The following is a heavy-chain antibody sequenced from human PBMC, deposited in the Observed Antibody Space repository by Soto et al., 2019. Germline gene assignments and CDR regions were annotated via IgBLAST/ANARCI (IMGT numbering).Heavy chain of an antibody. CDR2: IDPRDSYT. CDR1: GYSFTIYW. CDR3: AXPIRLPAAYYYYYGLDV. Sequence: GESLKISCKASGYSFTIYWITWVRQMPGKGLEWMGRIDPRDSYTDYSPSLQGHVTISIDKSISTAYLQFSSLKASDTAIYYCAXPIRLPAAYYYYYGLDVWGQGTPVTVSS. J-gene: IGHJ6*02. V-gene: IGHV5-10-1*01. D-gene: IGHD2-2*01.